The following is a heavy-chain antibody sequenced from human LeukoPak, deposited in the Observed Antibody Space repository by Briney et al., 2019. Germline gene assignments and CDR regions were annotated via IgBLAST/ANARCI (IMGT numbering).Heavy chain of an antibody. CDR3: AKDYYGSGSHYNSIDC. V-gene: IGHV3-48*03. Sequence: PGGSLRLSCAASGFTFSSYEMNWVRQAPGKGLEWVSYISSSGSTIYYADSVKGRFTISRDNSKNTLYLQMNSLRAEDTAVYYCAKDYYGSGSHYNSIDCWGQGTLVTVSS. CDR1: GFTFSSYE. D-gene: IGHD3-10*01. CDR2: ISSSGSTI. J-gene: IGHJ4*02.